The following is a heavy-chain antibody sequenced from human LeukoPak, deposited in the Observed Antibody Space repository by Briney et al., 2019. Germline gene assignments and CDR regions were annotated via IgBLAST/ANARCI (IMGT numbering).Heavy chain of an antibody. D-gene: IGHD3-3*01. Sequence: ASVKVSCKASGGTFSSYAISWVRQAPGQGLEWMGGIIPIFGTANYAQKFQGRVTITTDESTSTAYMELSSLRSEDTAVYYCARGPPLDDFWSGYYIRRYYYYYYMDVWGKGTTVTVSS. J-gene: IGHJ6*03. CDR1: GGTFSSYA. CDR2: IIPIFGTA. CDR3: ARGPPLDDFWSGYYIRRYYYYYYMDV. V-gene: IGHV1-69*05.